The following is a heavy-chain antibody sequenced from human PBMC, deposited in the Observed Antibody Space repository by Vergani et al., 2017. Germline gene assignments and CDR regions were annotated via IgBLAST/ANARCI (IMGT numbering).Heavy chain of an antibody. J-gene: IGHJ6*02. D-gene: IGHD3-3*01. CDR2: IIPIFGTA. Sequence: QVQLVQSGAEVKKPGSSVKVSCKASGGTFSSYAISWVRQAPGQGLEWMGGIIPIFGTANYAQKFQGRVTITADESTSTAYMELSSLRSEDTAVYYCARDPPNLYDFWSGYYRENYYYYGMDVWGQGTTVTVSS. CDR3: ARDPPNLYDFWSGYYRENYYYYGMDV. CDR1: GGTFSSYA. V-gene: IGHV1-69*01.